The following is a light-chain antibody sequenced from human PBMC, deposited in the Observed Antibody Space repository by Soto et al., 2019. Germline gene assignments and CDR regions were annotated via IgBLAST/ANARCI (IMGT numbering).Light chain of an antibody. Sequence: QSALTQPPSPSGSPGQSVTISCTGTSSDIGGYNYVSWYQHHPGKAPKLINYEDSKRPSGVPDRFTGSKSGNTAYLTVTGVQVEDEADYYGSSYAGRNNFAFGPGTKVTVL. CDR2: EDS. CDR1: SSDIGGYNY. CDR3: SSYAGRNNFA. V-gene: IGLV2-8*01. J-gene: IGLJ1*01.